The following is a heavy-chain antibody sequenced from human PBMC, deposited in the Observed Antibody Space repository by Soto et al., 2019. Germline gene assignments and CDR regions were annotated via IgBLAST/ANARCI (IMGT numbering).Heavy chain of an antibody. J-gene: IGHJ4*02. CDR1: GLNFDDFA. CDR3: AKERYTGLEMADEFIDY. D-gene: IGHD2-2*02. V-gene: IGHV3-9*01. CDR2: ITWNSRVL. Sequence: PGGSLRLSCVGTGLNFDDFAMHWVRQAPGKGLEWVSGITWNSRVLAYADSVKGRFTISRDNSKNSLYLQMNSLRTEDTALYYCAKERYTGLEMADEFIDYWGQGTLVTVSS.